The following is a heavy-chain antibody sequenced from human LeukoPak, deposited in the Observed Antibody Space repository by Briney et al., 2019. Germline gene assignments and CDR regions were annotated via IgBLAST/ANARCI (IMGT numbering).Heavy chain of an antibody. CDR1: GGSFSGYY. Sequence: SETLSLTCAVYGGSFSGYYWSWIRQPPGKGLEWIGEINHSESTNYNPSLKSRVTISVDTSKNQFSLKLSSVTAADTAVYYCARRRGAAYFDYWGQGTLVTVSS. D-gene: IGHD1-26*01. CDR2: INHSEST. J-gene: IGHJ4*02. V-gene: IGHV4-34*01. CDR3: ARRRGAAYFDY.